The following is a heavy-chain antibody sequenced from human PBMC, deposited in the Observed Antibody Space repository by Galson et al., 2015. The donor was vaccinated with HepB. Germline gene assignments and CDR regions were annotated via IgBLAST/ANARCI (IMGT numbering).Heavy chain of an antibody. D-gene: IGHD5-24*01. Sequence: CAISGDSVSSNSAAWNWIRQSPSRGLEWLGRTYYRSKWYNDYAVSVKSRITINPDTSKNQFSLHLNSVTPEDTGVYYCARDPYSGAATTYFDCWAREPWSPSPQ. J-gene: IGHJ4*02. V-gene: IGHV6-1*01. CDR2: TYYRSKWYN. CDR3: ARDPYSGAATTYFDC. CDR1: GDSVSSNSAA.